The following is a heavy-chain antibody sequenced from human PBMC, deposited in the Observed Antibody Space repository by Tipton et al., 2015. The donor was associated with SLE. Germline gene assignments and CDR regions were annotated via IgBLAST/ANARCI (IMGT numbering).Heavy chain of an antibody. Sequence: TLSLTCTVSGASISSLYWSWIRQPPGKGLEWIGCISYSGSTNYNPSLTSRVTISADTSKNQFSLRLTSVTAADTALYYCGRARVGMGYVFDVWGQGTMVTVSS. CDR1: GASISSLY. CDR3: GRARVGMGYVFDV. CDR2: ISYSGST. J-gene: IGHJ3*01. D-gene: IGHD5-24*01. V-gene: IGHV4-59*08.